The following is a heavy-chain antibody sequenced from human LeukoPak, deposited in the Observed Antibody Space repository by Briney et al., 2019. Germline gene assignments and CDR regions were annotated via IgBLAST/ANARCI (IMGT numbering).Heavy chain of an antibody. D-gene: IGHD5-12*01. V-gene: IGHV4-34*01. CDR2: INHGGST. J-gene: IGHJ5*02. CDR1: GGSFSGYY. Sequence: SETLSLTCAVYGGSFSGYYWSWIRQPPGKGLEWIGEINHGGSTNYNPSLKSRVTISVDTSKNQFSLKLSSVTAADTAVYYCARAFRGYDSWGQGTLVTVSS. CDR3: ARAFRGYDS.